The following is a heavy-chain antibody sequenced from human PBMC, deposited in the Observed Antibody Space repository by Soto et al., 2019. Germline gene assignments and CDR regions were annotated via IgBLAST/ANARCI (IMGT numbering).Heavy chain of an antibody. CDR1: GGSISSYY. CDR2: IYYSGST. J-gene: IGHJ4*02. Sequence: SETLSLTCTVSGGSISSYYWSWIRQPPGKGLEWIGYIYYSGSTNYNPSLKSRVTISVDTSKNQFSLKLSSVTAADTAVYYCARWAPYYDILTGYGPSFDYWGQGTLVTVSS. CDR3: ARWAPYYDILTGYGPSFDY. V-gene: IGHV4-59*01. D-gene: IGHD3-9*01.